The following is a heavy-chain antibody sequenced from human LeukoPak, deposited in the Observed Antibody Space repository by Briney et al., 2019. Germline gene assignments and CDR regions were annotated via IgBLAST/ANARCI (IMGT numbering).Heavy chain of an antibody. CDR1: GGSISSYY. V-gene: IGHV4-59*01. CDR2: IYYSGST. D-gene: IGHD6-19*01. J-gene: IGHJ4*02. CDR3: ARARVAVAGTLIDY. Sequence: SETLSLTCTVSGGSISSYYWSWIRQPPGQGLEWIGYIYYSGSTNYNPSLKSRVTISVDTSKNQFSLKLSSVTAADTAVYYCARARVAVAGTLIDYWGQGTLVTVSS.